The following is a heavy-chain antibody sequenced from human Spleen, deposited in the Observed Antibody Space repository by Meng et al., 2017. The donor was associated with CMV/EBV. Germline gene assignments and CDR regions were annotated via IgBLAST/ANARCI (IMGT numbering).Heavy chain of an antibody. CDR1: EFTFSNYI. CDR2: ISSRSTYI. Sequence: GGPLRLSCAASEFTFSNYIMNWVRQAPGKGLEWVSSISSRSTYISYADSVKGRFTVSRDNAKNSLYLQMDSLRAEDTAIYYCARDRGYSHGYAFDYWGQGTLVTSPQ. J-gene: IGHJ4*02. CDR3: ARDRGYSHGYAFDY. D-gene: IGHD5-18*01. V-gene: IGHV3-21*01.